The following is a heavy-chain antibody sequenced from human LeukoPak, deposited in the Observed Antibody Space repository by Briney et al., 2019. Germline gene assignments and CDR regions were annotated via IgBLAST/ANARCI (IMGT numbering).Heavy chain of an antibody. CDR3: TTDYGEYCSGTTCYKGS. Sequence: PGGSLRLSCTASGISFSNAWMSWVRQAPGRGLEWVGRIKEKTDGETTDYAAPVKGRFTISRDDSKKKGYLQMNSLKTEDTAVYYCTTDYGEYCSGTTCYKGSWGRGTLVTVSS. J-gene: IGHJ5*02. CDR2: IKEKTDGETT. CDR1: GISFSNAW. D-gene: IGHD2-2*02. V-gene: IGHV3-15*01.